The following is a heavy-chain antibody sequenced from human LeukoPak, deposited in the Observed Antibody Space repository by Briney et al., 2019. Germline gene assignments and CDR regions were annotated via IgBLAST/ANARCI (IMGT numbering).Heavy chain of an antibody. CDR1: GGSISSSSYY. CDR2: IYYSGST. Sequence: SETLSLTCTASGGSISSSSYYWGWIRQPPGKGLEWIGSIYYSGSTYYNPSLKSRVTISVDTSKNQFSLKLSSVTAADTAVYYCARHGHGMDVWGQGTTVTVSS. CDR3: ARHGHGMDV. J-gene: IGHJ6*02. V-gene: IGHV4-39*01.